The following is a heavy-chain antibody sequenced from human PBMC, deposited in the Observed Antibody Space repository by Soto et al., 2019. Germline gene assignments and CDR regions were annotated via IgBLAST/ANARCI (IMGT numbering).Heavy chain of an antibody. D-gene: IGHD3-16*02. Sequence: SVKVSCKASGGTFSSYAISWVRQAPGQGLEWMGGIIPIFGTANYAQKFQGRVTITADESTSTAYMELSSLRSEDTAVYYCAGYRLSYYYSYYGMDVWGQGTTVTVSS. J-gene: IGHJ6*02. V-gene: IGHV1-69*13. CDR1: GGTFSSYA. CDR3: AGYRLSYYYSYYGMDV. CDR2: IIPIFGTA.